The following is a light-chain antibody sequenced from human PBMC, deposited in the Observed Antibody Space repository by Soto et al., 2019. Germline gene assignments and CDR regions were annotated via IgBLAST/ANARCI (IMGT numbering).Light chain of an antibody. CDR1: QGIDSY. J-gene: IGKJ4*01. Sequence: IQLTQSPSSLSASVGDRVTITCRASQGIDSYLAWYQQRPGKVPQLPIYETSILQSGVSSRFSGSGSGTDFTLTISSLQAEDFATYYCQQTRSYPSTFGGGTKVEIK. V-gene: IGKV1-9*01. CDR2: ETS. CDR3: QQTRSYPST.